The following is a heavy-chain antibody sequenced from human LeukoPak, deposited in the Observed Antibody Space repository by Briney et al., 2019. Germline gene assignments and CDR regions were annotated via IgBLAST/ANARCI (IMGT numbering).Heavy chain of an antibody. CDR1: GFTFDDYA. V-gene: IGHV3-9*01. D-gene: IGHD3-22*01. J-gene: IGHJ4*02. CDR3: AKDMRGSGGSGYFDY. CDR2: ISWNSGSI. Sequence: PGRSLRLSCAASGFTFDDYAMHWVRQAPGKGLEWVSGISWNSGSIGYADSVKGRFTISRDNAKNSLYLQMNSLRAKDTALYYCAKDMRGSGGSGYFDYWGQGTLVTVSS.